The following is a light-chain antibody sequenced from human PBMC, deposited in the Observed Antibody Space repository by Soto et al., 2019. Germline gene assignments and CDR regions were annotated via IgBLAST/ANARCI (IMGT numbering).Light chain of an antibody. Sequence: QSALTQPPSASGSPAQSVTISCTGTSSDVGANNYVSWYQQHPGKAPKLMIYEVTKRPSGVPDRFSGSKSGNTASLTVSGLQAEDEADYYCSSYAGTNRVFGTGTKVTVL. CDR2: EVT. J-gene: IGLJ1*01. CDR3: SSYAGTNRV. V-gene: IGLV2-8*01. CDR1: SSDVGANNY.